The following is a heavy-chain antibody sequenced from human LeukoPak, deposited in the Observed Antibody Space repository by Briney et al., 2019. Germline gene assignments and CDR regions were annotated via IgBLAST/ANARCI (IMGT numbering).Heavy chain of an antibody. CDR1: GFTFSNYA. V-gene: IGHV3-23*01. J-gene: IGHJ6*02. CDR2: ISGSGGST. D-gene: IGHD3-3*01. Sequence: PGGSLRLSCAASGFTFSNYAMTWVRQAPGKGLEWVSAISGSGGSTYYADSVKGRFTISRDNSKNTLYLQMNSLRAEDTAVYYCAKAGDFWSGYYYSYYGVDVWGQGTTVTVSS. CDR3: AKAGDFWSGYYYSYYGVDV.